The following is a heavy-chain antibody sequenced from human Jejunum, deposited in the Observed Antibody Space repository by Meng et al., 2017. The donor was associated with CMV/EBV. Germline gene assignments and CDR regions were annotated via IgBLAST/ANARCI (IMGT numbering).Heavy chain of an antibody. CDR1: GATVSSSDYY. CDR3: ARETWQHLLRAFDY. V-gene: IGHV4-30-4*08. CDR2: VYHSGTA. D-gene: IGHD2-15*01. Sequence: GATVSSSDYYWTWVRQPPGKALEWIGYVYHSGTAIYNPSLKSRVMISLDTSTNQFSLNLNSVTAADTAVYYCARETWQHLLRAFDYWGQGSLVTVSS. J-gene: IGHJ4*02.